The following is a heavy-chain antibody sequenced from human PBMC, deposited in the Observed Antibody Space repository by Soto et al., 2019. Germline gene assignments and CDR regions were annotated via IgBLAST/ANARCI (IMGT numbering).Heavy chain of an antibody. J-gene: IGHJ3*02. V-gene: IGHV4-39*01. D-gene: IGHD2-15*01. CDR2: IYYSGST. CDR1: GGSISSSSYY. Sequence: QLQLQESGPGLVKPSETLSLTCTVSGGSISSSSYYWGWIRQPPGKGLEWIGSIYYSGSTYYNPSLKRRVTISVDTSKNQFSLKLSSVTAADTAVYYCARPSYPCGGSCYSDGHAFDIWGQGTMVTVSS. CDR3: ARPSYPCGGSCYSDGHAFDI.